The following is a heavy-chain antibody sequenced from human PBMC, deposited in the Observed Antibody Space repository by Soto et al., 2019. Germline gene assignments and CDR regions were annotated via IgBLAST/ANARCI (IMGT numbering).Heavy chain of an antibody. CDR1: GFSISSYW. CDR3: AGGSGWLSDY. V-gene: IGHV3-7*03. J-gene: IGHJ4*02. Sequence: EVQLVEYGGGLVQPGGSLRLSCAASGFSISSYWMNWVRQAPGKGLEWVAIIRKDGSEKYYVDSVKGRCTISRDNAKNSLYLQMNSPRDDDTAVYYCAGGSGWLSDYWGRGTLVTVSS. D-gene: IGHD6-19*01. CDR2: IRKDGSEK.